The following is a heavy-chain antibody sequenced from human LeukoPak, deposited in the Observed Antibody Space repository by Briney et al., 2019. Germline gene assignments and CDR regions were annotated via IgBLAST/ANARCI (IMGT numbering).Heavy chain of an antibody. V-gene: IGHV1-2*02. CDR3: AIYVWGSYRYGPPPDY. J-gene: IGHJ4*02. D-gene: IGHD3-16*02. CDR1: GYTFTGYY. CDR2: INPNSGGT. Sequence: GASVKVSCKASGYTFTGYYMHWVRQAPGQGLEWMGWINPNSGGTNYAQKFQGRVTMTRDTSISTAYMELSRLRSDDTAVYYCAIYVWGSYRYGPPPDYWGQGTLVTVSS.